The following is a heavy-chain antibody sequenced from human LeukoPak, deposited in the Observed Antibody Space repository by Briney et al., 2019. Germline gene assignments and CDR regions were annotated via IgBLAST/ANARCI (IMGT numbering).Heavy chain of an antibody. CDR2: IYYSGST. J-gene: IGHJ3*02. Sequence: SQTLSLTCIVSGGSINNGGYYWNWIRQAPGKGLEWIGSIYYSGSTNYNPSLKSRVTISVDTSKNQFSLKLSSVTAADTAVYYCAGYTYYDILTGYLGAFDIWGQGTMVTVSS. V-gene: IGHV4-30-2*03. CDR3: AGYTYYDILTGYLGAFDI. CDR1: GGSINNGGYY. D-gene: IGHD3-9*01.